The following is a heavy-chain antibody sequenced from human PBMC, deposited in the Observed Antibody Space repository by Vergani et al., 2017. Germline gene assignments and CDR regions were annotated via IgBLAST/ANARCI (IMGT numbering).Heavy chain of an antibody. J-gene: IGHJ5*02. D-gene: IGHD3-10*01. Sequence: QVRLQESGPGLVKPSETLFLTCSVSGGSMSGYYWSWIRQPPGKELEWSGYMYHSGSTNYNPSLETRVTISGDTSKNQFSLKLNSVTAADTAVYYCGRVANFYGLGSRLLDLWGQGILVTVSS. CDR3: GRVANFYGLGSRLLDL. CDR1: GGSMSGYY. CDR2: MYHSGST. V-gene: IGHV4-59*01.